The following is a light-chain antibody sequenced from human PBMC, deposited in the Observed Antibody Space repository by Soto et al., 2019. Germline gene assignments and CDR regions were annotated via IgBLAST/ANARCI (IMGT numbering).Light chain of an antibody. J-gene: IGLJ1*01. Sequence: QSVLTQPPSVSGVPGQRGTISCTGSSSNIGAGYDVHWYQQLPGTAPKLLIYGNSNRPSGVPDRFSGSKSGTSASLAITGLQAEDEADYYCQSYDSSLSGSYVFGTGTKVT. CDR2: GNS. V-gene: IGLV1-40*01. CDR1: SSNIGAGYD. CDR3: QSYDSSLSGSYV.